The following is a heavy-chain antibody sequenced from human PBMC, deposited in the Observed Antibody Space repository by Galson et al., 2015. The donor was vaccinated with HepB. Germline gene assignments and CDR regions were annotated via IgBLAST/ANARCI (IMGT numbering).Heavy chain of an antibody. V-gene: IGHV3-23*01. J-gene: IGHJ4*02. CDR1: GFTFSSYA. CDR3: ANGADQWGYDSSGYYDY. CDR2: ISGSGGST. D-gene: IGHD3-22*01. Sequence: SLRLSCAASGFTFSSYAMSWVRQAPGKGLEWVSAISGSGGSTYYADSVKGRFTISRDNSKNTLYLQMNSLRAEDTAVCYCANGADQWGYDSSGYYDYWGQGTLVTVSS.